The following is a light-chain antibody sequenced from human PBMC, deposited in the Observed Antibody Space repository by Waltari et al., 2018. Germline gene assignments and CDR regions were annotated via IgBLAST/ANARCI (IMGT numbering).Light chain of an antibody. V-gene: IGKV3-20*01. CDR3: QQYGRPTNT. CDR2: GAS. J-gene: IGKJ2*01. CDR1: QSVSSSY. Sequence: DIVLTQSPGTLSLSPGERATLYCRASQSVSSSYLAWYQQKPGQAPRLLIYGASSRATGIPDRFSGSVSGTDFTLTIIRLEPEDFAVYYCQQYGRPTNTFGQGTKLEIK.